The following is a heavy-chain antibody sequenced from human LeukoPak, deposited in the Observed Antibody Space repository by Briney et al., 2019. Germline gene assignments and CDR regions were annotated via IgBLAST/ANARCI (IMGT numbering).Heavy chain of an antibody. V-gene: IGHV4-59*01. CDR2: IYYSGNT. Sequence: KPSETLSLTCTVSGGSISSYCWSWIRQPPGKGLEWIGYIYYSGNTNYNPSLKSRVTISVDTSKNQFSLKLSSVTAADTAVYYCARATHYYDGVDYWGQGTLVTVSS. J-gene: IGHJ4*02. CDR3: ARATHYYDGVDY. CDR1: GGSISSYC. D-gene: IGHD3-22*01.